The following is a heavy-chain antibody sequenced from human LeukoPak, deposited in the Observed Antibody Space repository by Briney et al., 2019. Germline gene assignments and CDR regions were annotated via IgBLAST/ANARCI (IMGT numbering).Heavy chain of an antibody. J-gene: IGHJ4*02. CDR3: AKEVLRSPTLDY. V-gene: IGHV3-30*04. CDR2: ISYDGSNK. CDR1: GFAFSSYA. D-gene: IGHD1-26*01. Sequence: GGSLRLSCAASGFAFSSYAMHWVRQAPGKGLEWVAVISYDGSNKYYADSVKGRFTISRDNSKNTLYLQMNSLRAEDTAVYYCAKEVLRSPTLDYWDQGTLVTVSS.